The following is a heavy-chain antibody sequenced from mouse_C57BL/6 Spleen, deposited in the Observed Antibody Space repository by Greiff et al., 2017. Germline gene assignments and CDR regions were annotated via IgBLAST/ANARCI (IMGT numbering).Heavy chain of an antibody. Sequence: QVQLQQSGPELVKPGASVKISCKASGYSFTSYYIHWVKQRPGQGLEWIGWIYPGSGNTKYNEKFKGKATLTADTSSSTAYMQLSSLTSEDSAVYYCARSYYDYPDYWGQGTTRTVSS. V-gene: IGHV1-66*01. J-gene: IGHJ2*01. CDR3: ARSYYDYPDY. CDR2: IYPGSGNT. D-gene: IGHD2-4*01. CDR1: GYSFTSYY.